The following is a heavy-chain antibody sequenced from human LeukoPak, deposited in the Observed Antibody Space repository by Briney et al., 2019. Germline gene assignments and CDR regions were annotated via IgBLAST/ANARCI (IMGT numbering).Heavy chain of an antibody. V-gene: IGHV3-23*01. CDR2: ISGSGGST. CDR1: GFTFSSYA. J-gene: IGHJ4*02. Sequence: GGSLRLSCAASGFTFSSYAMSWVRQTPGKGLEWVSAISGSGGSTYYADSVKGRFTISRDNAKNSLYLQMNSLRAEDTAVYYCARGSLKPGYSYENWGQGTLVTVSS. CDR3: ARGSLKPGYSYEN. D-gene: IGHD5-18*01.